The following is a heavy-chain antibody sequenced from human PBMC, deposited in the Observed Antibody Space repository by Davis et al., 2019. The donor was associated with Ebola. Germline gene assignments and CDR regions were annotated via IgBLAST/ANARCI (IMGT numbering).Heavy chain of an antibody. J-gene: IGHJ5*02. CDR3: ARNDSVSKWFDP. CDR1: RDIFSPHT. Sequence: SVKVSCKASRDIFSPHTLNWVRQAPGQGLEWMGGIIPVYGASYYAQTSKDRLTITADLSTGTVYLELSSLTSEDTAIYFCARNDSVSKWFDPWGQGTPVTVSS. D-gene: IGHD2-21*02. V-gene: IGHV1-69*13. CDR2: IIPVYGAS.